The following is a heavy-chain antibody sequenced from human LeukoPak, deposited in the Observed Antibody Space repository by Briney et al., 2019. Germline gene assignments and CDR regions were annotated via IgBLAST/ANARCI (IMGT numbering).Heavy chain of an antibody. CDR3: ARDPAVCRGGSCYSGGFDY. CDR1: GFTFSSYG. J-gene: IGHJ4*02. CDR2: IWYGGSNK. Sequence: GGSLRLSCAASGFTFSSYGMHWVRQAPGKGLGWVAVIWYGGSNKYYADSVKGRFTISRDNSKNTLYLQMNSLRAEDTAVYYCARDPAVCRGGSCYSGGFDYWGQGTLVTVSS. D-gene: IGHD2-15*01. V-gene: IGHV3-33*01.